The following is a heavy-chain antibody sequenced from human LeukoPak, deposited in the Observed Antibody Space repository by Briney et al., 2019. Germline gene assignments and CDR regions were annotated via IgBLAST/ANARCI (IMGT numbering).Heavy chain of an antibody. CDR2: ISAYNGNT. CDR3: ARDTPLYSSGWYYFDY. D-gene: IGHD6-19*01. J-gene: IGHJ4*02. V-gene: IGHV1-18*04. Sequence: GASVKVSCKASGYTFTSYAISWVRQAPGQGLEWMGWISAYNGNTNYAQKLQGRVTMTTDTSTSTAYMELRSLRSDDTAVYYCARDTPLYSSGWYYFDYWGQGTLVTVSS. CDR1: GYTFTSYA.